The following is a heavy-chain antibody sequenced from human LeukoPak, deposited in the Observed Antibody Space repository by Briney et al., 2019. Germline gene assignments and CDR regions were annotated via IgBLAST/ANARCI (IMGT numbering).Heavy chain of an antibody. CDR2: INPNSGGT. CDR1: GYTFTGYY. D-gene: IGHD3-22*01. V-gene: IGHV1-2*02. J-gene: IGHJ3*02. CDR3: ARVRNYDSSGYYYQGAFDI. Sequence: GASVKVSCKASGYTFTGYYMHWVRQAPGQGLEWMGWINPNSGGTNYAQKVQGRGSMTRDTSISTAYMALSRLRSDDTAVYYCARVRNYDSSGYYYQGAFDIWGQGTMVTVSS.